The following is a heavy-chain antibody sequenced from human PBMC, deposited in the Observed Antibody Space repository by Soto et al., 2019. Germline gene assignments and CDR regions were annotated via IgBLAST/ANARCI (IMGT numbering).Heavy chain of an antibody. CDR1: GFTFDDYG. Sequence: EVQLVESGGGVLRPGGSLRLSCAASGFTFDDYGMSWARQAPGKGLEWVSGVNWNGGSTGYADSVKGRFTISRDNAKNSLYLQRNSLRAEDTAVYYCVRGASLNFDYWGQGTLVTVSS. V-gene: IGHV3-20*04. D-gene: IGHD1-26*01. CDR3: VRGASLNFDY. CDR2: VNWNGGST. J-gene: IGHJ4*02.